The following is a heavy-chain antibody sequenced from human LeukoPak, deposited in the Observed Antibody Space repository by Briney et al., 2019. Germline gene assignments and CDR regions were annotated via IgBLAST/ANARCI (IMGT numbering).Heavy chain of an antibody. CDR2: VNWNGDGT. Sequence: GGSLRLSCASSGFTFHDFAMSWVRQAPGKGLEWVSGVNWNGDGTGYADSVEGRFTISRDNAKNSLYLQMNSLRVDDTALYYCARLGGPDYYFYYYMDVWAKATTVTVSS. CDR1: GFTFHDFA. J-gene: IGHJ6*03. D-gene: IGHD1-26*01. CDR3: ARLGGPDYYFYYYMDV. V-gene: IGHV3-20*04.